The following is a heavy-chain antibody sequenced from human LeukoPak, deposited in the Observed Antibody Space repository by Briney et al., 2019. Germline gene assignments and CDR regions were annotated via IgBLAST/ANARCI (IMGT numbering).Heavy chain of an antibody. CDR1: GGSFSGYY. J-gene: IGHJ4*02. CDR3: ARGLIRRTFDY. V-gene: IGHV4-34*01. Sequence: KTSETLSLTCAVYGGSFSGYYWSWIRQPPGKGLEWIGEINHSGSTNYNPSLKSRVTISVDTSKNQFSLKLSSVTAADTAVYYCARGLIRRTFDYWGQGTLVTVSS. D-gene: IGHD3-16*01. CDR2: INHSGST.